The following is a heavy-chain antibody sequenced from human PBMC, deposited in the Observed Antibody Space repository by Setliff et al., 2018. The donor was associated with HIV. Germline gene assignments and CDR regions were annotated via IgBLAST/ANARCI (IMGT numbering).Heavy chain of an antibody. J-gene: IGHJ4*02. V-gene: IGHV3-43D*03. Sequence: PGGSLSLSCVASGFNFNDYSMHWVRQTPGKTLEWVSLISWDSGRTDYAVSVRGRFTISRDNSKNSLYLQMQSLRPEDTALYYCAKGTMNHDFLTGYSPFDSWGQGTQVTVSS. D-gene: IGHD3-9*01. CDR3: AKGTMNHDFLTGYSPFDS. CDR1: GFNFNDYS. CDR2: ISWDSGRT.